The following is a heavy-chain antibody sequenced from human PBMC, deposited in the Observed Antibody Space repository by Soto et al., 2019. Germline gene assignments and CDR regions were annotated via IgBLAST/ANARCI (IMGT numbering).Heavy chain of an antibody. CDR2: IKSKTDGGTT. CDR1: GFTFSNAW. CDR3: TTDPDIVATDYYYYGMDV. V-gene: IGHV3-15*07. Sequence: GGSLRLSCAASGFTFSNAWMNWVRQAPGKGLEWVGRIKSKTDGGTTDYAAPVKGRFTISRDDSKKTLYLQMKSLKTEDTAVYYCTTDPDIVATDYYYYGMDVWGQGTTVTVSS. D-gene: IGHD5-12*01. J-gene: IGHJ6*02.